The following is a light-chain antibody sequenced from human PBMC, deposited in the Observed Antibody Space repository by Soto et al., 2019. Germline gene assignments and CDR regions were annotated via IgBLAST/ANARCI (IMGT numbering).Light chain of an antibody. CDR3: CSYAGSSYV. V-gene: IGLV2-23*01. J-gene: IGLJ1*01. CDR2: EGS. CDR1: SSDVGSYNL. Sequence: QSVLTQPASVSGSPGQSITISCTGTSSDVGSYNLVSWYQQHPGKAPKLMIYEGSKRPSGVSNRFSGSKSGNTASLTISGLQDEDEADYYCCSYAGSSYVFGTGTKVTVL.